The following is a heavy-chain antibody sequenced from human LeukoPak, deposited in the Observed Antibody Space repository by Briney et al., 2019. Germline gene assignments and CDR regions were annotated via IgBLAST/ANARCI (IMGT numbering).Heavy chain of an antibody. CDR1: GFTFSSYG. CDR3: AKDSYGGVAARPGAFDI. V-gene: IGHV3-30*02. J-gene: IGHJ3*02. CDR2: IRYDGSNK. Sequence: SGGSLRLSCAASGFTFSSYGMHWVRQAPGKGLEWVAFIRYDGSNKYYADSVKGRFTISRDNSKNTLYLQMNSLRAEDTAVYYCAKDSYGGVAARPGAFDIWGQGTMVTVSS. D-gene: IGHD6-6*01.